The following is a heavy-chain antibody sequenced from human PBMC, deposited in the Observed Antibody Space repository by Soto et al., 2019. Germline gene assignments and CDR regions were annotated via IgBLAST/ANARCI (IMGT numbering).Heavy chain of an antibody. V-gene: IGHV1-69*13. CDR2: IIPIFGTA. CDR1: GYTFTSYG. Sequence: GASVKVSCKASGYTFTSYGISWVRQAPGQGLEWMGGIIPIFGTANYAQKFQGRVTITADESTSTAYMELSSLRSEDTAVYYCARVIAALSSDYYYYGMDVWGQGTTVTVSS. J-gene: IGHJ6*02. D-gene: IGHD6-6*01. CDR3: ARVIAALSSDYYYYGMDV.